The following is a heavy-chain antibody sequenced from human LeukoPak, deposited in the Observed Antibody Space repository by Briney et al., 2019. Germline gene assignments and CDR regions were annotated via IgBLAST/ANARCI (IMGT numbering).Heavy chain of an antibody. Sequence: GGSLRLSCAASGFTFSSYAMHWVRQAPGKGLEWVAVISYDGSNKYYADSVKGRFTISRDNSKNTLYLQMNSLRAEDTAVYYCARVAVATIWGGYYFDYWGQGTLVTVSS. V-gene: IGHV3-30*01. CDR3: ARVAVATIWGGYYFDY. D-gene: IGHD5-12*01. CDR1: GFTFSSYA. J-gene: IGHJ4*02. CDR2: ISYDGSNK.